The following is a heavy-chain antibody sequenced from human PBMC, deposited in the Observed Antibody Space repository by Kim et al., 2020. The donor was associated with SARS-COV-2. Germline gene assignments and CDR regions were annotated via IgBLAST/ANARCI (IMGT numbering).Heavy chain of an antibody. Sequence: GGSLRLSCAASGFTFSRHAMHWVRQAPGKGLEWVAVISYDGSNKNYADSVKGRFTISRDNSKNTLYLQMNSLRAEDTAVYYCAREGTIAARRGWYYYYYYRDLWGKGTTVTVPS. CDR2: ISYDGSNK. V-gene: IGHV3-30-3*01. D-gene: IGHD6-6*01. CDR1: GFTFSRHA. J-gene: IGHJ6*03. CDR3: AREGTIAARRGWYYYYYYRDL.